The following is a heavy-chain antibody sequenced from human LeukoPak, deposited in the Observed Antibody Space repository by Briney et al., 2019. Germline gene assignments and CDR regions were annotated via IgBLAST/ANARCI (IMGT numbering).Heavy chain of an antibody. Sequence: GASVKVSCEASGYTFTSYGISWVRQAPGQGLEWMGWISAYNGNTNYAQKLQGRVTMTTDTSTSTAYMELRSLRSDDTAVYYCARIGRWFGEGAFDIWGQGTMVTVSS. CDR1: GYTFTSYG. D-gene: IGHD3-10*01. CDR2: ISAYNGNT. CDR3: ARIGRWFGEGAFDI. V-gene: IGHV1-18*01. J-gene: IGHJ3*02.